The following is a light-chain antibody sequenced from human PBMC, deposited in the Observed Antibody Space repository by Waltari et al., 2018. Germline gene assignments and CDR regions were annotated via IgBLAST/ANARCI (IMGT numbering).Light chain of an antibody. CDR1: QTVRTTY. CDR2: GAS. Sequence: EIVLTQSPGTLSLSPGERATLSCRASQTVRTTYLAWYQQKPGQAPTLLIYGASSRATGIPDRCSGSGSGTDCSLTISSLEPEDFAVYYCQQYDISPLTCGGGTKVEIK. V-gene: IGKV3-20*01. J-gene: IGKJ4*01. CDR3: QQYDISPLT.